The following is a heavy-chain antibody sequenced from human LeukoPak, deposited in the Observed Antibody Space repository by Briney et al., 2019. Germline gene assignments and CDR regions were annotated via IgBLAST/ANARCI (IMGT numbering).Heavy chain of an antibody. CDR2: IDTNTGIP. J-gene: IGHJ4*02. V-gene: IGHV7-4-1*02. Sequence: ASVKVSCKASGYTFTNFAMNWVRQAPGQGLEWMGWIDTNTGIPTYAQGFTGRFVFSLDTSVSTVYLQISSLQADDAAVYYCARDPGSQRVNRLARRGDYWGQGTLVTVSS. CDR3: ARDPGSQRVNRLARRGDY. CDR1: GYTFTNFA. D-gene: IGHD1-14*01.